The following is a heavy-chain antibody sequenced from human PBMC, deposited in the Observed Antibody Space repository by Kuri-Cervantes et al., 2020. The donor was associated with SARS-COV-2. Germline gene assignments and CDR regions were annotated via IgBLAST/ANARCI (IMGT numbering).Heavy chain of an antibody. Sequence: GESLKISCAASGFTVSSNYMSWVRQAPGKGLEWVSVIYSGGSTYYADSVKGRFTISRHNSKNTLYLQMNSLRAEDTAVYYCARIYDGDYENWYFDLWGPGTLVTVSS. V-gene: IGHV3-53*04. J-gene: IGHJ2*01. CDR1: GFTVSSNY. CDR3: ARIYDGDYENWYFDL. CDR2: IYSGGST. D-gene: IGHD4-17*01.